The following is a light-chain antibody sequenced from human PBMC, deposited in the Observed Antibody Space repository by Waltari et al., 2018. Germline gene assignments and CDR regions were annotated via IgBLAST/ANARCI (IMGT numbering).Light chain of an antibody. CDR2: GAS. V-gene: IGKV3-20*01. Sequence: ETVLTQSPDTLSLSPGERATLSCRASQSVSSSYLAWYQQKPGQAPRLLIYGASGRATGIPDRFRGSGSGTDFTLTISRLEPEDFAVYYCQEYGSSPMFTFGQGTKVEIK. CDR3: QEYGSSPMFT. J-gene: IGKJ2*01. CDR1: QSVSSSY.